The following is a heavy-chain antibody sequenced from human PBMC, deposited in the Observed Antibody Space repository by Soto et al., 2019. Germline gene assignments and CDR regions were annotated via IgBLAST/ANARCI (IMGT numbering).Heavy chain of an antibody. J-gene: IGHJ4*02. CDR3: AKSPPAVAGYFDY. CDR1: GFTFGSSG. CDR2: TSFDGSSG. V-gene: IGHV3-30*18. Sequence: PGGSLRLSCAAAGFTFGSSGMHWVRQAPGKGLEWVAVTSFDGSSGYYADSVRGRFTISRDNSNNTLYLQMNSLRAEDTAVYYCAKSPPAVAGYFDYWGQGT. D-gene: IGHD6-19*01.